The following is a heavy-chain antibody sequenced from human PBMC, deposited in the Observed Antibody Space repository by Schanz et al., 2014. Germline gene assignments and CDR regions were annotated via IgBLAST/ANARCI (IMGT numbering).Heavy chain of an antibody. D-gene: IGHD2-2*01. CDR1: GFTFSVYW. CDR3: AKRCSSTSCSHGAFDI. V-gene: IGHV3-74*01. Sequence: EVQLVESGGGLVQPGGSLRLSCAASGFTFSVYWMHWVRQPPGEGLVSVSRISGDGTTTSYADSVKGRFTISRDNSDNTLFLQMNSLRAEDTAVYYCAKRCSSTSCSHGAFDIWGQGTMVTVSS. J-gene: IGHJ3*02. CDR2: ISGDGTTT.